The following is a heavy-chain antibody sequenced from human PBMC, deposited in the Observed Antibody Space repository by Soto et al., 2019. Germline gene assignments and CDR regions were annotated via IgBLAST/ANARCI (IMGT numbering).Heavy chain of an antibody. Sequence: SVKVACKASRYAFASYARHWVCQAPGQRLEWMGWINAGNGNTKYSQKFQGRVTITRDTSASTAYMELSSLRSEDTAGHYCASCPVTIFGGISPYSFGTRGQRTLVTVSS. CDR2: INAGNGNT. CDR3: ASCPVTIFGGISPYSFGT. J-gene: IGHJ1*01. CDR1: RYAFASYA. V-gene: IGHV1-3*01. D-gene: IGHD3-3*01.